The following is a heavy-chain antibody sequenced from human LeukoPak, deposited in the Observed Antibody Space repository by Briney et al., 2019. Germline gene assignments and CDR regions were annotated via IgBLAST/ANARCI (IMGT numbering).Heavy chain of an antibody. CDR2: INWNGGST. CDR3: ARFATEWTGWGYFRENRYYYYMDV. CDR1: GFTFDDYG. V-gene: IGHV3-20*04. D-gene: IGHD3/OR15-3a*01. J-gene: IGHJ6*03. Sequence: GGSLRLSCAASGFTFDDYGMSWVRQAPGKGLEWVSGINWNGGSTGYADSVKGRFTISRDNAKNSLYLQMNSLRAEDTALYYCARFATEWTGWGYFRENRYYYYMDVWGKGTTVTVSS.